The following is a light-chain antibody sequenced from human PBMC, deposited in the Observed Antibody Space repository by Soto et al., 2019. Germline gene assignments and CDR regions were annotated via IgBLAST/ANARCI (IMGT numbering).Light chain of an antibody. J-gene: IGLJ3*02. V-gene: IGLV2-11*01. Sequence: QSVLTQPRSVSGSPGQSVTISCTGTSSDVGGYNYVSWYQQHPGRAPKLMISAVSERPSGVPDRFSGSRSGNTASLTISGLQGEDEADYYCCSYAGTYTWVFGGGTKVTVL. CDR1: SSDVGGYNY. CDR3: CSYAGTYTWV. CDR2: AVS.